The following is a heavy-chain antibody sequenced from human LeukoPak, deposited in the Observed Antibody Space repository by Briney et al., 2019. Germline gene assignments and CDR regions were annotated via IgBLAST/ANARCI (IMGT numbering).Heavy chain of an antibody. J-gene: IGHJ4*02. CDR3: ARVSKDDGAHVDFVY. CDR1: GFTFSSYS. V-gene: IGHV3-48*04. CDR2: ISSSSSTI. Sequence: GGSLRLSCAASGFTFSSYSMNWVRQAPGKGLEWVSYISSSSSTIYYADSVKGRFTISRDNAKNSLYLQMNSLRAEDTAVYFCARVSKDDGAHVDFVYWGQGTLVSVSS. D-gene: IGHD3-16*01.